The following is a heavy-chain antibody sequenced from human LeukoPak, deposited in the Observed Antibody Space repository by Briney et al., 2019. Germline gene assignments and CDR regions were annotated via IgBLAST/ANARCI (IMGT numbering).Heavy chain of an antibody. Sequence: ASVKVSCKASGYTFTNYGISWVRQAPGQGLEWMGWISAYNGNTNYAQKLQGRVTMTTDTSTSTVYMELRSLSSDDTAVYYCARFSFRSGKNSFDIWGQGTMVTVSS. D-gene: IGHD3-3*01. CDR2: ISAYNGNT. CDR1: GYTFTNYG. V-gene: IGHV1-18*01. CDR3: ARFSFRSGKNSFDI. J-gene: IGHJ3*02.